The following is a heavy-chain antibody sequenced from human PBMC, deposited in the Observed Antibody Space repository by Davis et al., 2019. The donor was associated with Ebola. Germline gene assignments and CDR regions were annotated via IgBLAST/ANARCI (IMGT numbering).Heavy chain of an antibody. CDR1: GFPFSSYT. CDR2: IRSEATSQ. V-gene: IGHV3-30*02. D-gene: IGHD2/OR15-2a*01. J-gene: IGHJ6*03. Sequence: PGGSLRLSCAASGFPFSSYTMNWVRQAPGKGLEWVAFIRSEATSQDYGKSVQGRFFISRDDSKNTLYLQMNSLRAEDTAVYYCVRDGWKVLHDYYYMDVWGQGTTVTVSS. CDR3: VRDGWKVLHDYYYMDV.